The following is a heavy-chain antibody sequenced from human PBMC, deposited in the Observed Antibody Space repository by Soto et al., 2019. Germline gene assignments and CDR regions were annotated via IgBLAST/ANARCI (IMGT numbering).Heavy chain of an antibody. Sequence: PGGSLRLSCAASGFTFSSYSMNWVHQAPGKGLEWVSSISSSSSYIYYADSVKGRFTVSRDNAKNSLYLQMNSLRAEDTAVYYCARDPHSTTVTTHFDYWGQGTLVTVSS. D-gene: IGHD4-17*01. V-gene: IGHV3-21*01. CDR3: ARDPHSTTVTTHFDY. CDR1: GFTFSSYS. J-gene: IGHJ4*02. CDR2: ISSSSSYI.